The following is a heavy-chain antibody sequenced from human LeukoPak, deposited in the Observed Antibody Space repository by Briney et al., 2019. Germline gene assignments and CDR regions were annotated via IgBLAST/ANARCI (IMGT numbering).Heavy chain of an antibody. D-gene: IGHD3-22*01. CDR3: ARVSYYDSSGNRGAFDY. V-gene: IGHV4-34*01. CDR1: GGSFSGYY. CDR2: INHSVST. J-gene: IGHJ4*02. Sequence: SETLSLTCAVYGGSFSGYYWSWIRQPPGKGLECIGEINHSVSTNYNPSLKSRVTISVDKSKNQFSLKLSSVTAADTAVYYCARVSYYDSSGNRGAFDYWGQGTLVTVSS.